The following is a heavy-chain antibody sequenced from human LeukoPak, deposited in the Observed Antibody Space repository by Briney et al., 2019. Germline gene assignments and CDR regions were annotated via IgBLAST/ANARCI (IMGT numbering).Heavy chain of an antibody. D-gene: IGHD3-22*01. Sequence: VASVTVSCKASGYTFTGYYMHWVRQAPGQGLEWMGWINPNSGGTNYAQKFQVRVTMTRDTSISTAYMELSRLRSDDTAVYYCARADEYYYDSSGYYYWGQGTLVTVSS. CDR2: INPNSGGT. J-gene: IGHJ4*02. V-gene: IGHV1-2*02. CDR1: GYTFTGYY. CDR3: ARADEYYYDSSGYYY.